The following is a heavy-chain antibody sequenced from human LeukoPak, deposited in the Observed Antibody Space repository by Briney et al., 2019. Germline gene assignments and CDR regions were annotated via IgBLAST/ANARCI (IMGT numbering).Heavy chain of an antibody. CDR3: ARDPLPYCGGDCYPVNWFDP. J-gene: IGHJ5*02. CDR1: GFTFSSYS. D-gene: IGHD2-21*01. Sequence: PGGSLRLSCAASGFTFSSYSMNWVRQAPGKGLEWVSSISSSSSYIYYADSVKGRFTISRDNAKNSLYLQMNSLRAEDTAVYYCARDPLPYCGGDCYPVNWFDPWGQGTLVTVSS. CDR2: ISSSSSYI. V-gene: IGHV3-21*01.